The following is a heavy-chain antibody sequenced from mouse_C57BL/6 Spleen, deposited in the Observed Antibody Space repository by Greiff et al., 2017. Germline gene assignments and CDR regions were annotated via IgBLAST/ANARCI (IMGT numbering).Heavy chain of an antibody. CDR3: TTNYYGSSPGYFDY. D-gene: IGHD1-1*01. V-gene: IGHV14-1*01. CDR1: GFNIKDYY. J-gene: IGHJ2*01. CDR2: IDPDDGGT. Sequence: EVQLQESGAELVRPGASVKLSCTASGFNIKDYYMHWVKQRPEQGLEWIGRIDPDDGGTDYAPKFQGKAPMTADTSSNTAYLQLSSLTSEDTAVYYCTTNYYGSSPGYFDYWGQGTTLTVSS.